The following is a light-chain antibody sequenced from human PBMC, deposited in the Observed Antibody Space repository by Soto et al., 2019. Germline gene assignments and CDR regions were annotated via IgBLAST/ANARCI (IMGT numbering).Light chain of an antibody. CDR3: QQSGSSPWT. J-gene: IGKJ1*01. CDR1: QSVSRNY. CDR2: GAS. Sequence: EIVLTQSPGTLSLSPGERAALSCRASQSVSRNYLVWYQQKPGQAPRLLIYGASSRATGIPDRFSGSGSGTDFTLTISKLEPEDFAVYYCQQSGSSPWTFGQGTKVVIK. V-gene: IGKV3-20*01.